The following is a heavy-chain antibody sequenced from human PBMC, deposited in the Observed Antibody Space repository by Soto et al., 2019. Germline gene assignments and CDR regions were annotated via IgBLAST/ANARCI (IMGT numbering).Heavy chain of an antibody. CDR1: GFTFSSYA. Sequence: PGGSLRLSCAASGFTFSSYAMSWVRQAPGKGLEWVSAISGSGGSTYYADSVKGRFTISRDNSKNTLYLQMNSLRAEDTAVYYCAKDRYYCGGDCYNNWFDPWGQGTLVTVSS. D-gene: IGHD2-21*01. CDR2: ISGSGGST. J-gene: IGHJ5*02. V-gene: IGHV3-23*01. CDR3: AKDRYYCGGDCYNNWFDP.